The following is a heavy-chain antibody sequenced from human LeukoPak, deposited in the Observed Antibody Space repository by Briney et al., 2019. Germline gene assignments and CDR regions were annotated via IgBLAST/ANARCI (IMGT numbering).Heavy chain of an antibody. D-gene: IGHD2-2*02. CDR2: IYYSGST. V-gene: IGHV4-39*07. J-gene: IGHJ6*03. CDR1: GGSISSSSYY. CDR3: ARLRYCSSTSCYKGLGYYYYMDV. Sequence: PSETLSLTCTVSGGSISSSSYYWGWIRQPPGKGLEWIGSIYYSGSTYYNPSLKSRVTISVDTSKNQFSLKLSSVTAADTAVYYCARLRYCSSTSCYKGLGYYYYMDVWGKGTTVTVSS.